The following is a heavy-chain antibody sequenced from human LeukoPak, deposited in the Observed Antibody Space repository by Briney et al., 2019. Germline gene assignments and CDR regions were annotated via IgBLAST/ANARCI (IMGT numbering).Heavy chain of an antibody. CDR3: ARDRRGSFYTFDL. V-gene: IGHV4-59*01. Sequence: SETLSLTCSVSGASINVYFWNWVRQTPEKGLEWIGYVSHTGATTSNPTLKSRVSITIDTSKSQISLTMTSVTAADSALYYCARDRRGSFYTFDLWGPGTIVSVS. J-gene: IGHJ3*01. CDR1: GASINVYF. D-gene: IGHD1-26*01. CDR2: VSHTGAT.